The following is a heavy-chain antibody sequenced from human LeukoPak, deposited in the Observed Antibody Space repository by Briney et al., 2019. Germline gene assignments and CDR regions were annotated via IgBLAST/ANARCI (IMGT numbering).Heavy chain of an antibody. CDR1: GGSISSGGYY. J-gene: IGHJ4*02. CDR3: ARGEAVAGYDY. Sequence: SQTLSLTCTVSGGSISSGGYYWSWIRQHPGKGLEWIGYIYYSGSTYYNPSLKSRVTISVDTSKNQFSLKLSSVTAADTAVYYCARGEAVAGYDYWAREPWSPSPQ. V-gene: IGHV4-31*03. CDR2: IYYSGST. D-gene: IGHD6-19*01.